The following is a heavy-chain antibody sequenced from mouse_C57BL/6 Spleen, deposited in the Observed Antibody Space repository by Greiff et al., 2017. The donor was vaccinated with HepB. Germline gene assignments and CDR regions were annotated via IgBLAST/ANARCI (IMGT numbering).Heavy chain of an antibody. J-gene: IGHJ2*01. Sequence: VQGVESGPELVKPGASVKISCKASGYAFSSSWMNWVKQRPGKGLEWIGRIYPGDGDTNYNGKFKGKATLTADKSSSTAYMQLSSLTSEDSAVYFCARVGGSSLFDYWGQGTTLTVSS. V-gene: IGHV1-82*01. D-gene: IGHD1-1*01. CDR2: IYPGDGDT. CDR3: ARVGGSSLFDY. CDR1: GYAFSSSW.